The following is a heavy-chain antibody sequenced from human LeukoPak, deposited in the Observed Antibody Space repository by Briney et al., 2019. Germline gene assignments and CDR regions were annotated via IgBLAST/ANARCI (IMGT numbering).Heavy chain of an antibody. CDR1: GYTFTSYG. J-gene: IGHJ4*02. V-gene: IGHV1-18*01. D-gene: IGHD3-22*01. CDR3: ARDSYSDSSGYGVPDY. CDR2: ISAYNGNT. Sequence: VASVKVSCKASGYTFTSYGISWVRQAPGQGLEWMGWISAYNGNTNYAQKLQGRVTMTTDTSTSTAYMELRSLRSDDTAVYYCARDSYSDSSGYGVPDYWGQGTLVTVSS.